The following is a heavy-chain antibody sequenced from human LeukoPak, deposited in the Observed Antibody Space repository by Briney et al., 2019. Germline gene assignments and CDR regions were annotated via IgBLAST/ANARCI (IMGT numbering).Heavy chain of an antibody. V-gene: IGHV1-8*01. J-gene: IGHJ5*02. CDR1: GFTFTSYD. CDR3: VRDGEGAAISVNYWFDP. D-gene: IGHD2-2*02. Sequence: ASVKVSCKASGFTFTSYDINWVRQASGQGLEWMGWMNPNNGNTGYAQKFQGRVTMTRDTSISTAYMELRGLRSEDTAVYYCVRDGEGAAISVNYWFDPWGQGTLVTVSS. CDR2: MNPNNGNT.